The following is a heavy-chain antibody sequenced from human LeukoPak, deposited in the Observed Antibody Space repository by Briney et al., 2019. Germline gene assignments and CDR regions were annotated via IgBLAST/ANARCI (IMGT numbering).Heavy chain of an antibody. J-gene: IGHJ3*02. V-gene: IGHV4-38-2*01. CDR3: ARRNSATFDI. CDR2: IYHSGST. CDR1: GYSISSGYY. D-gene: IGHD6-25*01. Sequence: PSETLSLTCAVSGYSISSGYYWGWIRQPPGKGLEWIGNIYHSGSTYYNPPLKSRVTISVDTSKNQFSLKLNSVTAADTAVYYCARRNSATFDIWGQGTMVTVSS.